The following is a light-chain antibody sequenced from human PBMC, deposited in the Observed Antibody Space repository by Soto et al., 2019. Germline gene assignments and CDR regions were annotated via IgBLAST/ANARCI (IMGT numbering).Light chain of an antibody. Sequence: EIVLTQSPGTLSLSPGERATLSCRASQSLTSSYFAWYQQKPGQTPTLLIYGVSSRATGIPDRFSGSGSGTDFTLTISRLEPEDSAVYYWQQYDSTPYTFGRGTKLEI. CDR3: QQYDSTPYT. V-gene: IGKV3-20*01. J-gene: IGKJ2*01. CDR2: GVS. CDR1: QSLTSSY.